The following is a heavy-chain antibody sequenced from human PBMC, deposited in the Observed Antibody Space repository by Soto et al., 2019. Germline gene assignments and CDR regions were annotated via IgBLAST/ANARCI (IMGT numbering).Heavy chain of an antibody. CDR2: VSHDGRNT. CDR1: GFTFSDYA. D-gene: IGHD6-19*01. CDR3: AKGGREWLVTSDFNY. V-gene: IGHV3-30*18. Sequence: VQLVESGGGVVQPGRSLRLSCAASGFTFSDYAMHWVRQAPGKGLEWVAAVSHDGRNTHYADSVKGRFTISRDSSKNTVSLEMTSLRAEETAVYYCAKGGREWLVTSDFNYWGQGALVTVSS. J-gene: IGHJ4*02.